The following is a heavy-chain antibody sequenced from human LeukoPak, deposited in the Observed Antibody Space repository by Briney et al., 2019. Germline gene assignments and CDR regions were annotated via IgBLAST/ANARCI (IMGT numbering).Heavy chain of an antibody. V-gene: IGHV3-7*05. Sequence: PGGSLRLSCAASGCTFSSYWMHWVRQAPGKGLEWVANIKLDGTEKYYVDSVKGRFTISRDNAKNSLYLQMNSLRAEDTAVYYCASDRFYFGVWGQGTLVTVSS. CDR3: ASDRFYFGV. CDR2: IKLDGTEK. CDR1: GCTFSSYW. D-gene: IGHD3-16*01. J-gene: IGHJ4*02.